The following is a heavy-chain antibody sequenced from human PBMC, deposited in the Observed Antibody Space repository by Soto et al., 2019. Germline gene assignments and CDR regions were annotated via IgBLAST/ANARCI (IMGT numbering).Heavy chain of an antibody. Sequence: PWGSLTLSCAGSGFTFGDSYMSWIRQAPGKGLEWLSYISPGSRYPAYADSVKGRFTISRDNAKRSLYLQMMSLTAEDTAIYYCVRGGGGGLFDPWGQGTMVTVPQ. V-gene: IGHV3-11*06. CDR3: VRGGGGGLFDP. J-gene: IGHJ5*02. CDR1: GFTFGDSY. D-gene: IGHD2-15*01. CDR2: ISPGSRYP.